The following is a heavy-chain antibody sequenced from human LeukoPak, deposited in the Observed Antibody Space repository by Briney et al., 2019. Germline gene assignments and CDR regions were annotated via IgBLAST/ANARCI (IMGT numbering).Heavy chain of an antibody. CDR3: TRGLWFGDIDLDY. V-gene: IGHV3-73*01. J-gene: IGHJ4*02. D-gene: IGHD3-10*01. Sequence: QTGGSLRLSCAASGFTFSGSAMHWVRQASGKGLEWVGRIRSKANSYATAYAASVKGRFTISRDDSKNTAYLQMNSLKTEDTAVYYCTRGLWFGDIDLDYWGQGTLVTVSS. CDR1: GFTFSGSA. CDR2: IRSKANSYAT.